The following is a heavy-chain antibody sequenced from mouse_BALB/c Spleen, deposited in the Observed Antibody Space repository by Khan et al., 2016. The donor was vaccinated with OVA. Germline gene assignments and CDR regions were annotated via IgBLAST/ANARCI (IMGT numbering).Heavy chain of an antibody. CDR2: ISYSGSP. D-gene: IGHD2-3*01. CDR1: GYSITSDYA. Sequence: EVELVESGPGLVKPSQSLSLTCTVTGYSITSDYAWNWIRQFPGNTLEWMGYISYSGSPNYTPSLKSRISITRDTSKNQFILQLNSVTTEDTATYYCARDGSRYNYAMDYWGQGTSVTVSS. J-gene: IGHJ4*01. CDR3: ARDGSRYNYAMDY. V-gene: IGHV3-2*02.